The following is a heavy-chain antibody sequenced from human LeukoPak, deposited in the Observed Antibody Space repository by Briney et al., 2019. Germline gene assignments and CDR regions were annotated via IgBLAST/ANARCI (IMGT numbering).Heavy chain of an antibody. Sequence: GVSLTLSCTASGYTFSIYAMRWLRHAPGKALEGVQPISGSSGSTYYADSVKGRFTISRDDSKNTAYLQMDRLKTEDTAVYYCTGNYYGSGSYADFDYWGQGTLVTVSS. CDR3: TGNYYGSGSYADFDY. V-gene: IGHV3-23*01. CDR1: GYTFSIYA. D-gene: IGHD3-10*01. J-gene: IGHJ4*02. CDR2: ISGSSGST.